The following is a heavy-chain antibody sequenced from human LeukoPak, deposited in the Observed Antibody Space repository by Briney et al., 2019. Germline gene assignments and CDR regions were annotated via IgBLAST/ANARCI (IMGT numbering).Heavy chain of an antibody. V-gene: IGHV4-34*01. Sequence: PSETLSLTCAVDGGSFSGYYWSWIRQPPGKGLEWIGEINHSGSTNYNPSLKSRVTISVDTSKNQFSLKLSSVTAADTAVYYCARVPNCSGGSCYSRAFDYWGQGTLVTVSS. D-gene: IGHD2-15*01. CDR2: INHSGST. CDR3: ARVPNCSGGSCYSRAFDY. CDR1: GGSFSGYY. J-gene: IGHJ4*02.